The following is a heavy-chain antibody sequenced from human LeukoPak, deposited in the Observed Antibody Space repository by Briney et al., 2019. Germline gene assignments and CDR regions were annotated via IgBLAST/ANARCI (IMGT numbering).Heavy chain of an antibody. V-gene: IGHV4-61*02. J-gene: IGHJ4*02. Sequence: PSQTLSLTCTVSGNSISSGDNYWSWIRQPAGKGLEWIGRIYTSGSTNYNPSLKSRVTISGDTSKSQFSLRLSSVTAADTAVYYCARASYSYDINGWVPFDYWGQGTLVTVSS. CDR3: ARASYSYDINGWVPFDY. CDR2: IYTSGST. D-gene: IGHD3-22*01. CDR1: GNSISSGDNY.